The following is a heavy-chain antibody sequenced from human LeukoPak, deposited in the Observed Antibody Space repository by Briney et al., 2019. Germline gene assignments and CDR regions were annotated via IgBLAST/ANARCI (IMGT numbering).Heavy chain of an antibody. CDR2: ISGSGGST. V-gene: IGHV3-23*01. D-gene: IGHD1-26*01. CDR3: ARDFSQYSGSHNAFDI. J-gene: IGHJ3*02. Sequence: PGGSLRLSCAASGFTFSSYAMSWVRQAPGKGLEWVSAISGSGGSTYYADSVKGRFTISRDNSKNTLYLQMNSLRAEDTAVYYCARDFSQYSGSHNAFDIWGQGTMVTVSS. CDR1: GFTFSSYA.